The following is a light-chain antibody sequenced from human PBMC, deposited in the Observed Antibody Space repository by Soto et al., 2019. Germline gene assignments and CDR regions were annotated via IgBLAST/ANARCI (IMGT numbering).Light chain of an antibody. Sequence: DIQMTQSPSSLSASVGDRVTITCRASQSISTYLNWYQQKPEKAPKLLIYGASSLQSGVPSGFSGTGSGTDCTLTLSSLPPEDFATYYCQQSYSTSWTFGQGTKVELK. J-gene: IGKJ1*01. V-gene: IGKV1-39*01. CDR2: GAS. CDR1: QSISTY. CDR3: QQSYSTSWT.